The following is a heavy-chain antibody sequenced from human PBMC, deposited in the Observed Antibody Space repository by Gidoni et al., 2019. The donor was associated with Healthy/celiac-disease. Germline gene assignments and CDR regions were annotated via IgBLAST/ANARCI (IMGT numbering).Heavy chain of an antibody. D-gene: IGHD1-20*01. CDR1: GFTLGSYS. CDR2: ISSSSSYI. CDR3: ARDLPEKIITGGYYFDY. Sequence: EVQLVESGGGLVEPGGSLGLPGAPSGFTLGSYSMNWVRQAPGKGREWVSSISSSSSYIYYADSVKGRFTISRDNAKNSLYLQMNSLRAEDTAVYYCARDLPEKIITGGYYFDYWGQGTLVTVSS. J-gene: IGHJ4*02. V-gene: IGHV3-21*01.